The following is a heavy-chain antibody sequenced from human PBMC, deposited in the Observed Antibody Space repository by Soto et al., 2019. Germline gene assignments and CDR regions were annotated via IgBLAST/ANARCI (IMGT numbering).Heavy chain of an antibody. Sequence: QVQLVQSGAEVKKPGSSVKVSCKASGGTFSSYAISWVRQAPGQGLEWMGGIIPIFGTANYAQKFQGSVTITADESTSTAYMELSGLRSEDTAVYYGAGEAAAGTEGGPFGDWGQGPLVTVSS. CDR2: IIPIFGTA. D-gene: IGHD6-13*01. V-gene: IGHV1-69*01. J-gene: IGHJ4*02. CDR3: AGEAAAGTEGGPFGD. CDR1: GGTFSSYA.